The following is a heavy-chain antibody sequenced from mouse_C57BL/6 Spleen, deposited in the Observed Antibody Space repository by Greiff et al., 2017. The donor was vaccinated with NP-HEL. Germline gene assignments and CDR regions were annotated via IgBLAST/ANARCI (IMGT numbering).Heavy chain of an antibody. CDR3: ARQGVYYYGSSYNFDV. CDR2: ISGGGGNT. V-gene: IGHV5-9*01. Sequence: EVQVVESGGGLVKPGGSLKLSCAASGFTFSSYTMSWVRQTPEKRLEWVATISGGGGNTYYPDSVKGRFTISRDNAKNTLYLQMSSLRSEDTALYYCARQGVYYYGSSYNFDVWGTGTTVTVSS. J-gene: IGHJ1*03. CDR1: GFTFSSYT. D-gene: IGHD1-1*01.